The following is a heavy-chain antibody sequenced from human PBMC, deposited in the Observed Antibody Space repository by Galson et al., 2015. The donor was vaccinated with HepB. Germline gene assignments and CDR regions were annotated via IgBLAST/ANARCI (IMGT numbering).Heavy chain of an antibody. V-gene: IGHV3-30*18. CDR3: AKVASAAAGTDY. J-gene: IGHJ4*02. Sequence: SLRLSCAASGFTFSSYGMHWVRQAPGKGLEWVAVISYDGSNKYYADSVKGRFTISRDNSKNTLYLQMNSLRAEDTAVYYCAKVASAAAGTDYWGQGTLVTVSS. CDR2: ISYDGSNK. D-gene: IGHD6-13*01. CDR1: GFTFSSYG.